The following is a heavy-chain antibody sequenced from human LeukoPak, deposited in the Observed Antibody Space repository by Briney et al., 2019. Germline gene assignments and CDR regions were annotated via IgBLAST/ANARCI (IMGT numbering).Heavy chain of an antibody. CDR1: GFTFDDYA. CDR3: AKAQNYDILTGEIYYYYMDV. D-gene: IGHD3-9*01. J-gene: IGHJ6*03. Sequence: GGSLRLSCAASGFTFDDYAMHWVRQAPGKGLEWVSGISWNSGSIGYADSVKGRFTISRDNAKNSLYLQMNSLRAEDTALYYCAKAQNYDILTGEIYYYYMDVWGKGTTVTISS. CDR2: ISWNSGSI. V-gene: IGHV3-9*01.